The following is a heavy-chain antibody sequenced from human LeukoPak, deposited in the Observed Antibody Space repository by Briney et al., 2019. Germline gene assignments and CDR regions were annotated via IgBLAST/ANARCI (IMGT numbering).Heavy chain of an antibody. CDR3: ARDSGWFRFDY. V-gene: IGHV3-7*03. CDR1: GFIFSSYW. CDR2: IKPNEGEK. D-gene: IGHD6-13*01. Sequence: GGSLRLSCTASGFIFSSYWMSWVRQAPGKGLEWVANIKPNEGEKHSVDSVKGRFTISRDNAKNSLYLQMNSLRAEDTAMYYCARDSGWFRFDYWGQGTLVTVSS. J-gene: IGHJ4*02.